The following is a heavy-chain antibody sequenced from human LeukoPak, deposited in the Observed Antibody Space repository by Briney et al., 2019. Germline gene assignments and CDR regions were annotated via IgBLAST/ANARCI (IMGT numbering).Heavy chain of an antibody. CDR2: ISVYNGDT. Sequence: ASVKVSCKASNYTFHSYGITWVRQAPGKGLEWMGWISVYNGDTDYAEQFQDRVTMTADTSTNPAYLELRNLRSDDRAVYYCARRRITRFDYYYYYYMDVWGKGTTVTVSS. D-gene: IGHD3-3*01. J-gene: IGHJ6*03. V-gene: IGHV1-18*01. CDR3: ARRRITRFDYYYYYYMDV. CDR1: NYTFHSYG.